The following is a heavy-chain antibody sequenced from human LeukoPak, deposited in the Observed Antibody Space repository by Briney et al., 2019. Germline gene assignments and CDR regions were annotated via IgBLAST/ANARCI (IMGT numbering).Heavy chain of an antibody. D-gene: IGHD2-2*03. CDR3: VREMGIVVVPAGLDP. CDR1: GFTLSSYS. V-gene: IGHV3-21*01. CDR2: ISSSSSYI. Sequence: GGSLRLSCAASGFTLSSYSMNWVSQAPGKGLEWVSSISSSSSYIYYADSVKGGFPISRDNAKNSLYLQMNSLRAEDTAVYYCVREMGIVVVPAGLDPWGQGTLVTVSS. J-gene: IGHJ5*02.